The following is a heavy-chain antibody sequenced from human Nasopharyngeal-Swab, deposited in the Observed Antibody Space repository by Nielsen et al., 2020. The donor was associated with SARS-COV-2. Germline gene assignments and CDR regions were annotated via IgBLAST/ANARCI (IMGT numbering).Heavy chain of an antibody. D-gene: IGHD2-2*01. CDR1: GFTFSSYG. J-gene: IGHJ4*02. V-gene: IGHV3-30*02. Sequence: GESLKISCAASGFTFSSYGVHWVRQAPGKGLEWVAFIRYDGSNKYYADSVKGRFTISRDNSKNTLYLQMNSLRAEDTAVYYCAKDLGYCSSTSCAAGSFDYWGQGTLVTVSS. CDR3: AKDLGYCSSTSCAAGSFDY. CDR2: IRYDGSNK.